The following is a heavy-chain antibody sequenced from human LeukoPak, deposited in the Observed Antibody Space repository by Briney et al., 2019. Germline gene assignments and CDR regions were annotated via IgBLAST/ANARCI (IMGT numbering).Heavy chain of an antibody. Sequence: GGSLRLSCAASGFTFNIHTINWVRQAPGKGLEWVSSISSSSYIYYADSVKGRFTISRDNANNSLYLQMNSLRAEDTAVYYCARGYGSGIFDYWGQGTLVTVSS. CDR1: GFTFNIHT. CDR3: ARGYGSGIFDY. D-gene: IGHD3-10*01. V-gene: IGHV3-21*01. CDR2: ISSSSYI. J-gene: IGHJ4*02.